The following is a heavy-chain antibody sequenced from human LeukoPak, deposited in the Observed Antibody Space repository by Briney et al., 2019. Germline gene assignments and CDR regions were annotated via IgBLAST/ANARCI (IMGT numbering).Heavy chain of an antibody. Sequence: GGSLRLSCVGSGFTFRSHWVNWLRQSPGKGLEWVANIKPDGIDKYYVDSARGRFTVSRDNAKNSAFLQMTSLRAEDTAIYYCATISAQTLDIWGQGTLVCVFS. CDR1: GFTFRSHW. CDR2: IKPDGIDK. J-gene: IGHJ3*02. V-gene: IGHV3-7*01. CDR3: ATISAQTLDI. D-gene: IGHD5-24*01.